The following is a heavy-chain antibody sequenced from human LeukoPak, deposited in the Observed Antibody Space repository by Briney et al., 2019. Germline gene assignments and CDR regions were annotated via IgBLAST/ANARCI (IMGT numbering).Heavy chain of an antibody. Sequence: SETLSLTCTVSGGSISNNNYYWAWIRQSPEKGLEWIGSIYYSGSTYYNPSPKSRVTISVDTSKNQFSLKLSSVTAADTAVYYCARRPGGWFDPWGQGTLVTVSS. V-gene: IGHV4-39*01. J-gene: IGHJ5*02. CDR3: ARRPGGWFDP. CDR2: IYYSGST. CDR1: GGSISNNNYY. D-gene: IGHD2-15*01.